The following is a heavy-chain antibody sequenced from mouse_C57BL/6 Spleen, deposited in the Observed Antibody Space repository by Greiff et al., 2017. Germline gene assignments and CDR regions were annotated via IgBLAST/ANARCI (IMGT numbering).Heavy chain of an antibody. V-gene: IGHV1-69*01. CDR1: GYTFTSYW. Sequence: VQLQQPGAELVMPGASVKLSCKASGYTFTSYWMHWVKQRPGQGLEWIGEIDPSDSYTNYNQKFKGKSTLTVDKSSSTAYMQLSSLKSEDSAVYYCASHGSSPGWFAYWGQGTLVTVSA. CDR3: ASHGSSPGWFAY. CDR2: IDPSDSYT. J-gene: IGHJ3*01. D-gene: IGHD1-1*01.